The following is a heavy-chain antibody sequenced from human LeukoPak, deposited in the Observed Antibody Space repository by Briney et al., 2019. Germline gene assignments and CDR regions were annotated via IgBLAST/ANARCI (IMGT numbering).Heavy chain of an antibody. D-gene: IGHD3-22*01. CDR2: LSWVGIHI. J-gene: IGHJ4*02. CDR3: ARDDFTTKKIDY. V-gene: IGHV3-21*01. CDR1: GFKFSTYT. Sequence: PGGSLRLSCSASGFKFSTYTINWVRQAPGKGLEWVSSLSWVGIHIAYADSVRGRFTLSRDHAKNSLYLHMHSLRADDMAVYDCARDDFTTKKIDYWGQGTLVSVSS.